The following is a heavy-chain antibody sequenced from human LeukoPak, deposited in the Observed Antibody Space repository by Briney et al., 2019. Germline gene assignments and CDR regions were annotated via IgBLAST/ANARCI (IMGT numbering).Heavy chain of an antibody. CDR1: GASISRDY. CDR2: IYSSGST. D-gene: IGHD6-19*01. CDR3: ARVVDGSFDY. V-gene: IGHV4-59*01. Sequence: PSETLSLTCTVSGASISRDYWSWFRQPPGKGLEWIGYIYSSGSTNYNPSLKSRVTISVDTSKNQFSLRLSSVTAADTAAYFCARVVDGSFDYWGQGTLVTVSS. J-gene: IGHJ4*02.